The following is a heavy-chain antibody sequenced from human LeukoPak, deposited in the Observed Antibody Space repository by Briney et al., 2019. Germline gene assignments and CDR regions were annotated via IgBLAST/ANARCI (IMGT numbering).Heavy chain of an antibody. CDR2: IRSKTDGGTT. J-gene: IGHJ3*02. V-gene: IGHV3-15*01. Sequence: PGGSLRLSCAASGFTFSNAWMSWVRQAPGKGLEWVGRIRSKTDGGTTDYAAPVKGRFTISRDDSKNTLYLQMNSLKTEDTAVYYCTTELNSIREGSGSYKAFDIWGQGTMVTVSS. CDR1: GFTFSNAW. D-gene: IGHD3-10*01. CDR3: TTELNSIREGSGSYKAFDI.